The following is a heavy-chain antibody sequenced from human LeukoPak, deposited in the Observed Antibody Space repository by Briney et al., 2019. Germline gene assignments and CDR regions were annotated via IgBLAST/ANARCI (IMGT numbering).Heavy chain of an antibody. J-gene: IGHJ4*02. CDR3: ASNSYPYKGIFDF. CDR2: IYYSGST. Sequence: PSETLSLTCTVSGGSINNYYWSWIRQPPGKGLEWIGYIYYSGSTNYNPSLKSRVTISVDTSKNQFSLKLSSVTAADTAVYYCASNSYPYKGIFDFWGQGTLVTVSS. D-gene: IGHD5-18*01. CDR1: GGSINNYY. V-gene: IGHV4-59*08.